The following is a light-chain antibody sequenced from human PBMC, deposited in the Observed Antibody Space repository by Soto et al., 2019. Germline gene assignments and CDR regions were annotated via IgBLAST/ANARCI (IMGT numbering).Light chain of an antibody. CDR3: QQYNSWPPLT. CDR1: RSVNQY. V-gene: IGKV3-15*01. Sequence: EVVMTQSPATLSVSPGERATLSCRASRSVNQYLAWYQQRPGQAPRLLIYDASTRAAGVAARFGGSGSRTDFTLTMSSLQSEDVAVYYCQQYNSWPPLTFGGGTKVEI. CDR2: DAS. J-gene: IGKJ4*01.